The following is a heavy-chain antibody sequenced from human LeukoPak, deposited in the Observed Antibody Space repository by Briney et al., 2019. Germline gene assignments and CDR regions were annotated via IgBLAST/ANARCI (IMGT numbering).Heavy chain of an antibody. CDR3: AKDPNPREYQLLYGY. Sequence: GGSLRLSCAASGFTFSSYAMSWVRQAPGKGLEWVSGISGSGGSTYYADSVMGRFTISRDNSKNTLYLQMDSLRAEDTAVYNCAKDPNPREYQLLYGYWGQGTLVTVSS. V-gene: IGHV3-23*01. CDR1: GFTFSSYA. CDR2: ISGSGGST. J-gene: IGHJ4*02. D-gene: IGHD2-2*02.